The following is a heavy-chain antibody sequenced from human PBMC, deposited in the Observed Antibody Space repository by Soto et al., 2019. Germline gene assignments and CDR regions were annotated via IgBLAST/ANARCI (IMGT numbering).Heavy chain of an antibody. J-gene: IGHJ3*02. Sequence: PGGTMRLSCAASGCTFSSYSMSWVRQAPGKGLEWVSSISSSSSYIYYADSVKGRFTISRDNAKKSLYLQMNSLRAEDTAVYYCARDTLYYEAGAFDIWGQGTMVTVSS. CDR2: ISSSSSYI. CDR3: ARDTLYYEAGAFDI. D-gene: IGHD3-22*01. V-gene: IGHV3-21*01. CDR1: GCTFSSYS.